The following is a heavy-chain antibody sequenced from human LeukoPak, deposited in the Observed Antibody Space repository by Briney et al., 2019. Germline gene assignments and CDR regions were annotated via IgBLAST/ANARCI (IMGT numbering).Heavy chain of an antibody. Sequence: PGRSLRLSCAASGFTFSSYPMHWVRQAPGKGLEWVAVISYDGSNKYYADSVKGRFTISRDNSKNTLYLQMNSLRAEDTAVYYCARDQSSGWDRGDFWGQGTLVTVSS. CDR1: GFTFSSYP. V-gene: IGHV3-30-3*01. D-gene: IGHD6-19*01. CDR2: ISYDGSNK. CDR3: ARDQSSGWDRGDF. J-gene: IGHJ4*02.